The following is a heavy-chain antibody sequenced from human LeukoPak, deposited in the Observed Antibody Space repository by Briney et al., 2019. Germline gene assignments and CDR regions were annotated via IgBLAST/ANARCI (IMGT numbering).Heavy chain of an antibody. CDR2: INAGNGNT. D-gene: IGHD4-11*01. J-gene: IGHJ6*02. CDR3: ATVNARTTVTTGVYYYYGMDV. Sequence: ASVKVSCKASGYTFTSYAMHWVRQAPGQRLEWMGWINAGNGNTKYSQKFQGRVTITRDTSASTAYMELSSLRSEDTAVYYCATVNARTTVTTGVYYYYGMDVWGQGTTVTVSS. V-gene: IGHV1-3*01. CDR1: GYTFTSYA.